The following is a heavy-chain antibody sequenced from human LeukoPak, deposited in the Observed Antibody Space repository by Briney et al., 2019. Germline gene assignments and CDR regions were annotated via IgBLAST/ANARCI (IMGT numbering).Heavy chain of an antibody. V-gene: IGHV3-48*04. Sequence: PGGSLRLSCAASGFTFSSYGMHWVRQAPGRGLEWVAYIRSSGSAMNYADAVKGRFIISRGNAQNSLFLQMNSLRAEDTGVYYCARGDPGSTWSCFDNWGLGTLVTVSP. CDR2: IRSSGSAM. D-gene: IGHD6-13*01. CDR3: ARGDPGSTWSCFDN. CDR1: GFTFSSYG. J-gene: IGHJ4*02.